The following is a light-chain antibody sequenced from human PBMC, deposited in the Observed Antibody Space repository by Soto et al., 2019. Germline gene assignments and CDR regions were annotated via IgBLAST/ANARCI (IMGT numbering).Light chain of an antibody. V-gene: IGKV1-39*01. CDR3: QQSFTIPFT. CDR1: QNINRY. CDR2: GAS. Sequence: DIQMTQSPSSLSASVGDRITITCRASQNINRYLNWYHVKPGTAPQLLIFGASSLKSGVQSRFSSSGSGTDFTLTISSLQPEDFATYCCQQSFTIPFTFGGGTTVDLK. J-gene: IGKJ4*01.